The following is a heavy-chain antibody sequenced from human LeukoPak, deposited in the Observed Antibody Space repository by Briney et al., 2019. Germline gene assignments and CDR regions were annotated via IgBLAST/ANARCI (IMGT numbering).Heavy chain of an antibody. D-gene: IGHD3-16*01. CDR2: ILNDGSQE. J-gene: IGHJ3*02. V-gene: IGHV3-33*01. CDR3: ARDDALGDNALDI. Sequence: GGSLRLSCAASGFTFSSYGMHWVRQAPGMGLEWAAVILNDGSQEKYADSVKGRFTISRDNSKNTLFLQMNSLRAEDTAVYYCARDDALGDNALDIWGQGTMVTVSS. CDR1: GFTFSSYG.